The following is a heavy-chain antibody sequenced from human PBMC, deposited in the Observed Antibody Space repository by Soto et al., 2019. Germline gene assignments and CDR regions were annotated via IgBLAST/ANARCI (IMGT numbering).Heavy chain of an antibody. Sequence: PSETLSLTCTVSGGSISSSSYYWGWIRQPPGKGLEWIGSIYYSGSTYYNPSLKSRVTISVDTSKNQFSLKLSSVTAADTAVYYCARRGSWIEWGQGTLATVSS. D-gene: IGHD5-12*01. CDR1: GGSISSSSYY. CDR3: ARRGSWIE. J-gene: IGHJ4*02. CDR2: IYYSGST. V-gene: IGHV4-39*01.